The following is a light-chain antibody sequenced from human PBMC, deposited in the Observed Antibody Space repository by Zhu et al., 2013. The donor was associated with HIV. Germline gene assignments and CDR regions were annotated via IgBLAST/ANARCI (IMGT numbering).Light chain of an antibody. V-gene: IGLV2-23*01. CDR2: EGT. Sequence: QSALTQPASLSESPGRSITISCTGSNSDVGNYNLVSWYQQHPGKAPKLMIYEGTKRPSGVSNRFSGSKYGDTASLTISGLQAEDEADYYCCSYAGSGSWVFGGGTKLTVL. J-gene: IGLJ3*02. CDR1: NSDVGNYNL. CDR3: CSYAGSGSWV.